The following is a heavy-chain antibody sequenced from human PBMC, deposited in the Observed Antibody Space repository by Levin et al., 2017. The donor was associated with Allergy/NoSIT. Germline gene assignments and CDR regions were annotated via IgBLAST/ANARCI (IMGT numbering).Heavy chain of an antibody. CDR2: ISYDGSNK. CDR1: GFTFSSYG. CDR3: AKIGGEFGGVIVIQQKKIDY. Sequence: PGGSLRLSCAASGFTFSSYGMHWVRQAPGKGLEWVAVISYDGSNKYYADSVKGRFTISRDNSKNTLYLQMNSLRAEDTAVYYCAKIGGEFGGVIVIQQKKIDYWGQGTLVTVSS. D-gene: IGHD3-16*02. V-gene: IGHV3-30*18. J-gene: IGHJ4*02.